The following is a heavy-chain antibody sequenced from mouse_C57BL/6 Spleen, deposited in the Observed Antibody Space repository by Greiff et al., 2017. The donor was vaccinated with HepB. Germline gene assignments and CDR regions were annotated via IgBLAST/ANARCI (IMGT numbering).Heavy chain of an antibody. J-gene: IGHJ2*01. V-gene: IGHV14-4*01. Sequence: EVQLQQSGAELVRPGASVKLSCTASGFNIKDDYMHWVKQRPEQGLEWIGWIDPENGDTEYASKFQGKATITADTSSNTAYLQLSSLTSEDTAVYYCTTRLVYCDYWGQGTTLTVSS. CDR2: IDPENGDT. CDR3: TTRLVYCDY. D-gene: IGHD3-2*02. CDR1: GFNIKDDY.